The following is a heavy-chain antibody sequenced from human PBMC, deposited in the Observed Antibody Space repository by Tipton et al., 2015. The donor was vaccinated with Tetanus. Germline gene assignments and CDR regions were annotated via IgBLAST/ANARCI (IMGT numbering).Heavy chain of an antibody. J-gene: IGHJ3*02. CDR2: IYHSGST. V-gene: IGHV4-4*02. Sequence: SLRLSCAVSGGSISSSNWWSWVRQPPGKGLEWIGEIYHSGSTNYNPSLKSRVTISVDKSENQFSLKLSSVTAADTAVYYCARDRPYSSSWYRDAFDIWGQGTMVTVSS. D-gene: IGHD6-13*01. CDR3: ARDRPYSSSWYRDAFDI. CDR1: GGSISSSNW.